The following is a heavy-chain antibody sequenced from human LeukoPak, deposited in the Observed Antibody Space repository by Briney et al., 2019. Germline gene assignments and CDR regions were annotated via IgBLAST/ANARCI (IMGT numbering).Heavy chain of an antibody. D-gene: IGHD3-10*01. CDR2: ISSSSSYI. CDR1: GFTFSSYG. J-gene: IGHJ6*03. Sequence: GGSLRLSCAASGFTFSSYGMHWVRQAPGKGLEWVSSISSSSSYIYYADSVKGRFTISRDNAKNSLYLQMNSLRAEDTAVYYCARDDRYYYGSGSRYYMDVWGKGTTVTISS. CDR3: ARDDRYYYGSGSRYYMDV. V-gene: IGHV3-21*01.